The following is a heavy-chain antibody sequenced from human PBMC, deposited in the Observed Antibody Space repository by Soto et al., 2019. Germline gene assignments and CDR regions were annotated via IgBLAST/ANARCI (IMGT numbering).Heavy chain of an antibody. J-gene: IGHJ4*02. V-gene: IGHV3-30*03. D-gene: IGHD1-26*01. CDR2: ISYAVSNK. CDR1: GFTFSSYD. CDR3: AGGTYYFDY. Sequence: GGSLRLSCAASGFTFSSYDMHWVRQAPGKGLEWVAVISYAVSNKYYADSVKGRFTISRDNSKNTLYLQMNSLRAEDTAVYYCAGGTYYFDYSGQGTLLTVS.